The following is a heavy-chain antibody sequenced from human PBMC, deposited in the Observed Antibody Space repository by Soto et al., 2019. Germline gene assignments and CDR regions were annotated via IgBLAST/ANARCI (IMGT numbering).Heavy chain of an antibody. D-gene: IGHD3-10*01. CDR3: ASHNYYGPWYYYGMDV. Sequence: PGESLKISCKGSGYSFTSYWISWVRQMPGKGLEWMGRIDPSGSYTNYSPSFQGHVTISADKSISTAYLQWSSLKASDTAMYYCASHNYYGPWYYYGMDVWGQGTTVTVSS. J-gene: IGHJ6*02. CDR2: IDPSGSYT. V-gene: IGHV5-10-1*01. CDR1: GYSFTSYW.